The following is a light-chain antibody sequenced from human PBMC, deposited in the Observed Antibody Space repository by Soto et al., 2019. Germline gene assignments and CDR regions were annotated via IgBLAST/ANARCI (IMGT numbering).Light chain of an antibody. Sequence: DIQMTQSPSTLSASVGDRVTITCRASQSISSWLAWYQQKPGKAPNLLIYDASSLESGVPSRFSGSGSGTEFTLTISSLQPDDFANYYCQQYNSYWTFGQGTKVDIK. CDR3: QQYNSYWT. CDR1: QSISSW. V-gene: IGKV1-5*01. J-gene: IGKJ1*01. CDR2: DAS.